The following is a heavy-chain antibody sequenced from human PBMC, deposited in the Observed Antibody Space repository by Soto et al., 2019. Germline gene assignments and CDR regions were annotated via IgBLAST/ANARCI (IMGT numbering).Heavy chain of an antibody. CDR1: GFTFSSYA. J-gene: IGHJ6*02. V-gene: IGHV3-23*01. Sequence: EVQLLESGGGLVQPGGSLRLSCAASGFTFSSYAMSWVRQAPGKGLEWVSAISGSGGSTYYADSVKGRFTISRDNSKNTLVLQMNRLGAEDTGVYYCAKGEYRDYYGFWSGYPLEPGYYYYYGMDVWGQGTTVTVSS. CDR3: AKGEYRDYYGFWSGYPLEPGYYYYYGMDV. CDR2: ISGSGGST. D-gene: IGHD3-3*01.